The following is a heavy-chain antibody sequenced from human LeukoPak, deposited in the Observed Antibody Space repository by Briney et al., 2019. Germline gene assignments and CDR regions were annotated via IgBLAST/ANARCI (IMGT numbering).Heavy chain of an antibody. CDR3: ARDSSGYSRGWFDP. Sequence: SETLSLTCTVSGGSISSTTYYWAWIRQPPGKGLEWIGSIYKAGNTNYNPSLKSRVTISVDTSKNQFSLKLSSVTAADTAVYYCARDSSGYSRGWFDPWGQGTLVTVSS. CDR1: GGSISSTTYY. D-gene: IGHD3-22*01. J-gene: IGHJ5*02. V-gene: IGHV4-39*02. CDR2: IYKAGNT.